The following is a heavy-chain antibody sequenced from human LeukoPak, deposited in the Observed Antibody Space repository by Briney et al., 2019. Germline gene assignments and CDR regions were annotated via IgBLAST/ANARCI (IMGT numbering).Heavy chain of an antibody. J-gene: IGHJ3*02. CDR1: GYTFTSYD. D-gene: IGHD3-10*01. CDR3: ARVGRKSRHAFDI. V-gene: IGHV1-8*01. Sequence: ASVKVSCKASGYTFTSYDTNWVRQATGQGLEWMGWMNSNSGNTGYAQKFQGRVTMTRNTSISTAYMELSSLRSEDTAVYYCARVGRKSRHAFDIWGQGTMVTVSS. CDR2: MNSNSGNT.